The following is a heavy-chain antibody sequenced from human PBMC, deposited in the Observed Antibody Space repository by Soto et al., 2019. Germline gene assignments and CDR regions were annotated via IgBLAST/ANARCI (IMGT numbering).Heavy chain of an antibody. CDR3: AKAGWGGDYYYGLDV. CDR1: GFNFNNYA. J-gene: IGHJ6*02. CDR2: VTFDGSRT. Sequence: LRLSCAASGFNFNNYAMHWVRQAPGKGLEWVAVVTFDGSRTYYADSVKGRFTISRDSSNNTVSLQMNSLTNEDTAVYYCAKAGWGGDYYYGLDVWGQGTTVTVSS. D-gene: IGHD2-21*01. V-gene: IGHV3-30*18.